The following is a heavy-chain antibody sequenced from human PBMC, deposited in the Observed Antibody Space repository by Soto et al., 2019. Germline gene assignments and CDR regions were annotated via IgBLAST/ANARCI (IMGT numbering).Heavy chain of an antibody. Sequence: QVQLQESGPGLVKPSETLSLTCTVSGGSISSYYWSWIRQPPGKGLEWIGYIYYSGSTNYNPSLKRRVTISVDTSKNQFPLKLSSVTAADTAVYYCARDSDGDYGDWYFDLWGRGTLVTVSS. J-gene: IGHJ2*01. D-gene: IGHD4-17*01. CDR1: GGSISSYY. CDR3: ARDSDGDYGDWYFDL. V-gene: IGHV4-59*01. CDR2: IYYSGST.